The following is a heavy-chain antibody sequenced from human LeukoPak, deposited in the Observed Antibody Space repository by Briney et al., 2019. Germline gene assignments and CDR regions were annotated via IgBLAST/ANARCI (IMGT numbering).Heavy chain of an antibody. J-gene: IGHJ4*02. V-gene: IGHV4-4*07. CDR2: IYNTGTT. D-gene: IGHD5-12*01. CDR3: ARESGNDQKLDY. CDR1: GGSISSDY. Sequence: SETLSLTCTVSGGSISSDYWSWIRQPAGKGLEWIGRIYNTGTTNYNSSLKSRVTMSVDTSTNQFSLRLSSVTAADTAVYYCARESGNDQKLDYWGQGTLVTVSS.